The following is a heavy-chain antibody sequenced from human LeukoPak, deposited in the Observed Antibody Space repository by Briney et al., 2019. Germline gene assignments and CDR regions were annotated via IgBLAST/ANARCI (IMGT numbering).Heavy chain of an antibody. CDR3: ARGATEYYYYDYYMDV. CDR2: IYHSGST. CDR1: GGSISSSNW. J-gene: IGHJ6*03. Sequence: SETLSLTCAVSGGSISSSNWWSWVRQPPGKGLEWIGEIYHSGSTNYNPSLKSRVTISVDKSKNQFSLKLSSVTAADTAVYYCARGATEYYYYDYYMDVWGKGTTVSVSS. V-gene: IGHV4-4*02. D-gene: IGHD5-12*01.